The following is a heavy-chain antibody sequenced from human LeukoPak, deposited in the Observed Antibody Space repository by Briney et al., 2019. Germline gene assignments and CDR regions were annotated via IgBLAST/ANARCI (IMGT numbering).Heavy chain of an antibody. J-gene: IGHJ4*02. V-gene: IGHV3-48*01. CDR1: AFTFSDYS. D-gene: IGHD1-26*01. CDR2: ISGRSSTI. CDR3: ARDRLTSGSYFFDY. Sequence: GGSLRLSCAASAFTFSDYSMNWVRQAPGKGLEWISYISGRSSTIYYADSVRGRFTISRDNAKNSMYLQMNGLRAEDTAVYYCARDRLTSGSYFFDYWGQGTLVTVSS.